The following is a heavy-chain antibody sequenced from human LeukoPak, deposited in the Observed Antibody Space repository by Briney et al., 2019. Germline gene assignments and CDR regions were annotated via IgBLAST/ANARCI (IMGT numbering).Heavy chain of an antibody. J-gene: IGHJ5*02. V-gene: IGHV1-8*01. D-gene: IGHD3-10*01. CDR2: MNPNSGNT. CDR3: ARGSPPNYYRSGSYLLGFDP. CDR1: EYTFTSYD. Sequence: GASVKVSCKASEYTFTSYDINWVRQATGQGLEWMGWMNPNSGNTGYAQEFQGRVTMARNTSISTAYMELSSLRSEDTAVYYCARGSPPNYYRSGSYLLGFDPRGQGTLVTVAS.